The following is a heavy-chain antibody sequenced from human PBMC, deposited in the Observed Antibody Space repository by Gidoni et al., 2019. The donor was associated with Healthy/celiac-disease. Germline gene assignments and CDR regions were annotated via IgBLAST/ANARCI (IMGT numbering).Heavy chain of an antibody. CDR3: ASTSDWNDGVNRYFDY. J-gene: IGHJ4*02. Sequence: EVQLVASGGGLVKPGGSVRVSCAASGFTFLRHSMNWVRQAPGKGLEWVSSISSSSSYIYYADSVKCRFTISRDNAKNSLYLQMNSLRAEDTAVYYCASTSDWNDGVNRYFDYWGQGTLVTVSS. CDR1: GFTFLRHS. D-gene: IGHD1-1*01. CDR2: ISSSSSYI. V-gene: IGHV3-21*01.